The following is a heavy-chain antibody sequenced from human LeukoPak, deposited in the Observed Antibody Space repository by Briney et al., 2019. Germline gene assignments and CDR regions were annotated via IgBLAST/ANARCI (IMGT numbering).Heavy chain of an antibody. CDR1: GGSISTYY. CDR2: IYYSGST. D-gene: IGHD2-15*01. J-gene: IGHJ6*03. V-gene: IGHV4-59*08. Sequence: PSETLSLTCSVSGGSISTYYWNWVRQPPGKGLEWIGYIYYSGSTNYDPSLKSRVTISVDTSKNQPSLKLSSVTAADTAVYYCAGPDIATRPRKYYYYYMDVWGKGTTVTVSS. CDR3: AGPDIATRPRKYYYYYMDV.